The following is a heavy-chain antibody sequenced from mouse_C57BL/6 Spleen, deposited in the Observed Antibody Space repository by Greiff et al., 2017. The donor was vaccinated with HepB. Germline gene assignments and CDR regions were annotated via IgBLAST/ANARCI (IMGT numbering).Heavy chain of an antibody. CDR2: ISYDGSN. CDR1: GYSITSGYY. J-gene: IGHJ1*03. V-gene: IGHV3-6*01. Sequence: EVQLQQSGPGLVKPSQSLSLTCSVTGYSITSGYYWNWIRQFPGNKLEWMGYISYDGSNNYNPSLNNRISITRVTSKNQFFLKLTSVTTEDTATFYCARALITTVVAPYWYFDVWGTGATVTVSS. CDR3: ARALITTVVAPYWYFDV. D-gene: IGHD1-1*01.